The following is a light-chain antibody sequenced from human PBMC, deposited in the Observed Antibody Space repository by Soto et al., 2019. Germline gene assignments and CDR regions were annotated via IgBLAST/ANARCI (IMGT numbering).Light chain of an antibody. CDR1: HSVNNY. V-gene: IGKV3-11*01. J-gene: IGKJ4*01. Sequence: EIVLTQSPATLSLSPGERATLSCRATHSVNNYLAWYQQKPGQDPRLLIFDVSNRTTGIPARFSGSGSGTDFTLTISSLEPEDSAVYFCQQRRSWPWLTFGGGTRVEIK. CDR2: DVS. CDR3: QQRRSWPWLT.